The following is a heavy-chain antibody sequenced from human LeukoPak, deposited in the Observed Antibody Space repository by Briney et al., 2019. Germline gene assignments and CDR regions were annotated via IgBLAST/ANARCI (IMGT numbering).Heavy chain of an antibody. CDR3: ARTFPYCSGGSCYGDAFDI. J-gene: IGHJ3*02. Sequence: GESLKISCKGSGYSFTSYWIGWVRQMPGKGLEWMGIIYPGDSDTRYSPSFQGQVTISADKSISTAYLQWSSLKASDTAMYYCARTFPYCSGGSCYGDAFDIWGRGTMVTVSS. CDR1: GYSFTSYW. CDR2: IYPGDSDT. D-gene: IGHD2-15*01. V-gene: IGHV5-51*01.